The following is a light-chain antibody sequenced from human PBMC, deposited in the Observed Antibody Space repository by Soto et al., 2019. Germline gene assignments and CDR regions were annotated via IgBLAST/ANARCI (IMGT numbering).Light chain of an antibody. J-gene: IGKJ4*01. CDR2: AAS. V-gene: IGKV1-9*01. Sequence: DIQLTQSPSFLSASVGDRVTITCRASQGISSYLAWYQQKPGKAPKVLIYAASTWQSGVPSRFSGSGSGTEFTLTISSQQPEDFATYYCQQLNNYPLTFGGGTKVEIK. CDR1: QGISSY. CDR3: QQLNNYPLT.